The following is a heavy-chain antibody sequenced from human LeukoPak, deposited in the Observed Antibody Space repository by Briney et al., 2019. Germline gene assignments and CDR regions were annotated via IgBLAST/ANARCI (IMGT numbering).Heavy chain of an antibody. CDR3: ATGRFLEWFSDY. CDR2: FDPEDGET. Sequence: ASVKVSCKVSGYTLTELSMHWVRRAPGKGLEWMGGFDPEDGETIYAQKFQGRVTMTEDTSTDTAYMELSSLRSEDTAVYYCATGRFLEWFSDYWGQGTLVTVSS. J-gene: IGHJ4*02. V-gene: IGHV1-24*01. D-gene: IGHD3-3*01. CDR1: GYTLTELS.